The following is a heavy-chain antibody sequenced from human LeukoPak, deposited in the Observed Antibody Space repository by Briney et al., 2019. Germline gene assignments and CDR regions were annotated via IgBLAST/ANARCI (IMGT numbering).Heavy chain of an antibody. CDR2: IVVGSGNT. Sequence: ASVKASCKASGFTFTSSAVQWVRQARGQRLEWIGWIVVGSGNTNYAQKFQERVTITRDMSTSTAYMELSSLRSEDTAVYYCAADGSYPTPFDYWGQGTLVTVSS. D-gene: IGHD1-26*01. CDR3: AADGSYPTPFDY. V-gene: IGHV1-58*01. J-gene: IGHJ4*02. CDR1: GFTFTSSA.